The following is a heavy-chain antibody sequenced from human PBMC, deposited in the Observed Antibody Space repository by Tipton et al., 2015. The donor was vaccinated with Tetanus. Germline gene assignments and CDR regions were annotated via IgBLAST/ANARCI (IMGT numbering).Heavy chain of an antibody. CDR3: ARLVKQWLVPEDY. J-gene: IGHJ4*02. D-gene: IGHD6-19*01. Sequence: SLRLSCAASGFTFSNYGMHWVRQSPGKGLEWVAVMSYHGTKQYYADSVKGRFTISRDNSNNTVYLQMSSLRADDTAVYFCARLVKQWLVPEDYWGQGTLVTVSS. CDR2: MSYHGTKQ. V-gene: IGHV3-30*03. CDR1: GFTFSNYG.